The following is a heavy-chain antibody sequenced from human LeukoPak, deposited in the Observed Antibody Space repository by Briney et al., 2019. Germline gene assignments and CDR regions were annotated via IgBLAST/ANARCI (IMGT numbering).Heavy chain of an antibody. CDR2: MKQDGSEK. D-gene: IGHD3-3*01. J-gene: IGHJ4*02. CDR1: TFTFSSYW. V-gene: IGHV3-7*01. Sequence: GGSLRLSCAASTFTFSSYWMSWVRQAPGKGLEWVANMKQDGSEKYYVDSVKGRFTISRDNAKNSLYLQMNSLRAEDTAVYYCARVVLYDFWSGYLGSWGQGTLVTVSS. CDR3: ARVVLYDFWSGYLGS.